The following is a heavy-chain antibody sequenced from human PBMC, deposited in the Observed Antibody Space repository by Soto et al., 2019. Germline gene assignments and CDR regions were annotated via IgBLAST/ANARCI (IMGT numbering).Heavy chain of an antibody. CDR2: ISAYNGNT. J-gene: IGHJ3*02. V-gene: IGHV1-18*01. CDR3: ARERPYYDILTGYFDAFDI. Sequence: ASVKVSCKASGYTFTSYVISWVLQAPGQGLEWMGWISAYNGNTNYAQKLQGRVTMTTDTSTSTAYMELRSLRSDDTAVYYCARERPYYDILTGYFDAFDIWGQGTMVTVSS. CDR1: GYTFTSYV. D-gene: IGHD3-9*01.